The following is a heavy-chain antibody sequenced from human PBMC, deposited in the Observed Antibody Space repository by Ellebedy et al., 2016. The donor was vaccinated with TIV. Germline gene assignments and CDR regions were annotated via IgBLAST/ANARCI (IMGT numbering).Heavy chain of an antibody. Sequence: MPSETLSLTCAVYGGSFSGYFWSWIRQPPGKGLEWIGEIKPSGTTNYNPSLKSRVTILVDTPKKQFSLRLTPVTAADTAVYYCARARGQYLYGSGSYFTNWGQGEMVTVSS. D-gene: IGHD3-10*01. J-gene: IGHJ4*02. CDR1: GGSFSGYF. CDR2: IKPSGTT. V-gene: IGHV4-34*01. CDR3: ARARGQYLYGSGSYFTN.